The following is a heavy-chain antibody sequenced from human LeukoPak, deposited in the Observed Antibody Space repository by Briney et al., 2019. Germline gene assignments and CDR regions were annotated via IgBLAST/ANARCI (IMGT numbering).Heavy chain of an antibody. J-gene: IGHJ4*02. CDR1: GFTFSNYD. CDR3: AQGGSPGAFDY. V-gene: IGHV3-13*01. CDR2: IGTAGDI. Sequence: GGSLRLSCAASGFTFSNYDMHWVRQATGKGLEWVSGIGTAGDIYYPGSVKGRFTISRDNARNTLYLQMNSLRAEDTAVYYCAQGGSPGAFDYWGQGTLVTVSS. D-gene: IGHD1-26*01.